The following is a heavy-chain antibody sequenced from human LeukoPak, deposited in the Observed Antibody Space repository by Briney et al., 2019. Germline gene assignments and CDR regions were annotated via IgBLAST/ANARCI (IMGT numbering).Heavy chain of an antibody. CDR3: ARLSAVAGTVYFDY. CDR1: GFTFSSYW. CDR2: ISGSGGST. V-gene: IGHV3-23*01. D-gene: IGHD6-19*01. Sequence: PGGSLRLSCAASGFTFSSYWMSWVRQAPGEGLEWVSAISGSGGSTYYADSVKGRFIISRDNAKKSLYLLMNNLTAEDTAVYYCARLSAVAGTVYFDYWGQGTLVTVSS. J-gene: IGHJ4*02.